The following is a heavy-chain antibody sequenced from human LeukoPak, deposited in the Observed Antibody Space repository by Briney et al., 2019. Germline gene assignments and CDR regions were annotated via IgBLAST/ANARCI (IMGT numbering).Heavy chain of an antibody. CDR2: IYYTGVT. J-gene: IGHJ5*02. CDR3: ARERSSSGGHNWFDP. D-gene: IGHD4-23*01. CDR1: GGYIITSGHY. Sequence: SETLSLTCTVSGGYIITSGHYWGWIRQPPGKGLEWIGSIYYTGVTSTNPFFRSRMSISVDTSKNQFSLNLTSVTAADAAVYYCARERSSSGGHNWFDPWGQGTLVNVSS. V-gene: IGHV4-39*07.